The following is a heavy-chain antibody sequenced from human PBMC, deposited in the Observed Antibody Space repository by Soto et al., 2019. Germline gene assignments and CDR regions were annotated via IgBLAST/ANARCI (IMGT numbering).Heavy chain of an antibody. CDR3: ARGDSTDCSNGVCSFFYNHDMDV. CDR2: INPKSGGT. Sequence: VKVSCKASGYSFTDYHIHWVRQAPGQGLEWLGRINPKSGGTSTAQKFQGWVTMTTDTSISTASMELTRLTSDDTAIYYCARGDSTDCSNGVCSFFYNHDMDVWGQGTRSPSP. D-gene: IGHD2-8*01. V-gene: IGHV1-2*04. CDR1: GYSFTDYH. J-gene: IGHJ6*02.